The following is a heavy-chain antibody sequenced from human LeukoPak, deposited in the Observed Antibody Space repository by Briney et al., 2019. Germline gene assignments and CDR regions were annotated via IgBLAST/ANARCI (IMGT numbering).Heavy chain of an antibody. CDR2: IYYSGST. V-gene: IGHV4-59*01. CDR1: GGSISSYY. Sequence: PSETLSLTCTVSGGSISSYYWSWIRQPPGKGLEWIGYIYYSGSTNYNPSLKSRVTISVDTSKNQFSLKLSSVTAADTAVYYCAPGGVRGVHYYFDYWGQGTLVTVSS. J-gene: IGHJ4*02. CDR3: APGGVRGVHYYFDY. D-gene: IGHD3-10*01.